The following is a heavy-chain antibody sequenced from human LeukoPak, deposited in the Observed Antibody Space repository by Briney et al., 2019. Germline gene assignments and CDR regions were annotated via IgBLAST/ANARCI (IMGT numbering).Heavy chain of an antibody. J-gene: IGHJ4*02. V-gene: IGHV3-23*01. D-gene: IGHD2/OR15-2a*01. CDR2: VSGTGDST. Sequence: QPGGSLRLSCAASGFDFSKRDMNWVCQAPGKGLEWVSVVSGTGDSTNYADSVKGRFTISRDNSKNTVYLQMNSLRAEDTAVYYCATQHFFWGQGILVSVSS. CDR3: ATQHFF. CDR1: GFDFSKRD.